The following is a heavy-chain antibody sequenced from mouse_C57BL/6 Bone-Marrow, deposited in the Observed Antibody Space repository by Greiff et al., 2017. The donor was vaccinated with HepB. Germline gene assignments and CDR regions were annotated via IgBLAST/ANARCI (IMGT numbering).Heavy chain of an antibody. D-gene: IGHD3-2*01. Sequence: QVQLKQPGAELVKPGASVKLSCKASGYTFTSYWMHWVKQRPGRGLEWIGRIDPNSGGTKYNEKFKSKATLTVDKPSSTAYMQLSSLTSDDSAVYYCARETVRGLRGYFDYWGQGTTLTVSS. J-gene: IGHJ2*01. V-gene: IGHV1-72*01. CDR2: IDPNSGGT. CDR3: ARETVRGLRGYFDY. CDR1: GYTFTSYW.